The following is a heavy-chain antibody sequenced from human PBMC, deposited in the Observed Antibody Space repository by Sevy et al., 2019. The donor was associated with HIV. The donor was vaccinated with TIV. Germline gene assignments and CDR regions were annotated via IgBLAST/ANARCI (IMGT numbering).Heavy chain of an antibody. CDR1: GYTLSELS. V-gene: IGHV1-24*01. CDR2: FDPEDGEI. CDR3: ATTKDYYDSSGSPFDY. D-gene: IGHD3-22*01. J-gene: IGHJ4*02. Sequence: ASVKVSCKVSGYTLSELSMHWVRQAPGKGLEWMGSFDPEDGEILYAQKLQGRITMTEDKFTDKGYMELSSLRSEDTAVYYCATTKDYYDSSGSPFDYWGQGTLVTVSS.